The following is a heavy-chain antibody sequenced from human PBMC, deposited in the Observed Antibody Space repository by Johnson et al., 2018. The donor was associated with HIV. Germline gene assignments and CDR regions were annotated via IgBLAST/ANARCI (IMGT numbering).Heavy chain of an antibody. Sequence: QLIESGGGLVQPGRSLRLSCAPSGFTFDDYAMHWVRQAPGKGLEWVSGITWNSGSIGYADSVKGRFTISRDNAKNSLYLQMNSLRTEDTALYYCAKIRTSGTGDAFDIWCQGTLVTVSS. CDR3: AKIRTSGTGDAFDI. CDR2: ITWNSGSI. J-gene: IGHJ3*02. D-gene: IGHD1-14*01. V-gene: IGHV3-9*01. CDR1: GFTFDDYA.